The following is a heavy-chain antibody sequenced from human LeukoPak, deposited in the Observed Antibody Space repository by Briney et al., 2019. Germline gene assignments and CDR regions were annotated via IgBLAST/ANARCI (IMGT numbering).Heavy chain of an antibody. CDR2: IIPIFGTA. D-gene: IGHD6-13*01. CDR1: GYTITDYY. CDR3: ATRFIAADAFDI. V-gene: IGHV1-69*05. Sequence: ASVKVSCKASGYTITDYYLHWVRQAPGQGLEWMGGIIPIFGTANYAQKFQGRVTITTDESTNTAYMELRSLRSEDTAVYYCATRFIAADAFDIWGQGTMVTVSS. J-gene: IGHJ3*02.